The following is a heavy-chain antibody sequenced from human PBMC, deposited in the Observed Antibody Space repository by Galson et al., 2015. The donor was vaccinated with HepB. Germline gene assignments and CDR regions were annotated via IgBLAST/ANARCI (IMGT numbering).Heavy chain of an antibody. CDR3: AKDLRLGEFLY. J-gene: IGHJ4*02. V-gene: IGHV4-39*02. D-gene: IGHD3-16*01. CDR1: GGSIISTSSGSISRSSYY. CDR2: IHHSGSA. Sequence: SETLSLTCNVYGGSIISTSSGSISRSSYYWGWIRQSPGRGLEWIGSIHHSGSAFYNPSLKSRVTISIETSKNHFSLNLRSVTAADTAVYYCAKDLRLGEFLYWGQGILVTVSS.